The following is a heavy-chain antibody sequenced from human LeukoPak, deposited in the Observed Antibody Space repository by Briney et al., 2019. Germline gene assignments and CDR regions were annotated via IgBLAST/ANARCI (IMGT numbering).Heavy chain of an antibody. D-gene: IGHD5-24*01. Sequence: PGGSPRLSCAASGFILSNYAMHWVRQPAGKGLEWVSALGTAGDTFYPGSVKGRFTISRDNAKKSLFLQMSSLRAEDTAIYYCARQSTPHGNFDYWGQGTLVTVSS. CDR2: LGTAGDT. CDR1: GFILSNYA. V-gene: IGHV3-13*01. J-gene: IGHJ4*02. CDR3: ARQSTPHGNFDY.